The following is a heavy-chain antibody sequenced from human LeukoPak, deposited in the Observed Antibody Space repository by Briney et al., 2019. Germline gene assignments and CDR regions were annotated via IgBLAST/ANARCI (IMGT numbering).Heavy chain of an antibody. Sequence: PSETLSLTCTVSGGSISSSSYYWGWIRQPPGKGLEWIGSIYYSGSTYYNPSLKSRVTISVDTSKNQFSLKLSSVTAADTALYHCARAGVRMVRVRSPYYYYMDVWGKGTTVTISS. CDR1: GGSISSSSYY. CDR2: IYYSGST. J-gene: IGHJ6*03. D-gene: IGHD3-10*01. V-gene: IGHV4-39*07. CDR3: ARAGVRMVRVRSPYYYYMDV.